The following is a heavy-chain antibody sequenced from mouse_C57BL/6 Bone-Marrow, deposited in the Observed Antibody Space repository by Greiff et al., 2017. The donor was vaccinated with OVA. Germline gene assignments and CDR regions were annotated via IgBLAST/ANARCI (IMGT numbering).Heavy chain of an antibody. CDR2: IWSGGST. V-gene: IGHV2-2*01. Sequence: QVQLKESGPGLVQPSQSLSITCTVSGFSLTSYGVHWVRQSPGKGLEWLGVIWSGGSTDYNAAFISRLSISKDNSKSQVFFKMNSLQADDTAIYYCASHYYGSSYVGFDVWGTGTTVTVSS. D-gene: IGHD1-1*01. CDR3: ASHYYGSSYVGFDV. CDR1: GFSLTSYG. J-gene: IGHJ1*03.